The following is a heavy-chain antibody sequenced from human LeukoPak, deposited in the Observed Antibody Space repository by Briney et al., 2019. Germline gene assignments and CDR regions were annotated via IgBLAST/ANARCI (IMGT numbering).Heavy chain of an antibody. CDR2: INPSGGST. J-gene: IGHJ6*03. CDR3: ARDGYRVVVVAATLNYYMDV. Sequence: ASVKVSCKASGYTFTSYYMHWVRQAPGQGREWMGIINPSGGSTSYAQKFQGRVTMTRDTSTSTVYMELSSLRSEDTAVYYCARDGYRVVVVAATLNYYMDVWGKGTTVTVSS. D-gene: IGHD2-15*01. V-gene: IGHV1-46*01. CDR1: GYTFTSYY.